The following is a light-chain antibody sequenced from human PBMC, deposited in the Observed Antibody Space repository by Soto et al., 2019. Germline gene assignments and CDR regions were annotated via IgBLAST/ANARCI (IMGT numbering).Light chain of an antibody. CDR2: LKSDGSH. CDR3: QAGDTGTQTYV. V-gene: IGLV4-69*01. J-gene: IGLJ1*01. Sequence: QPVLTQSPSASASLGASVKLTCTLSSGHSSNAIAWHQQQPDKGPRYLMKLKSDGSHRKGDGIPDRFSGSSSGAERYLAISSLQSEDEADYYGQAGDTGTQTYVFGTGTKLTVL. CDR1: SGHSSNA.